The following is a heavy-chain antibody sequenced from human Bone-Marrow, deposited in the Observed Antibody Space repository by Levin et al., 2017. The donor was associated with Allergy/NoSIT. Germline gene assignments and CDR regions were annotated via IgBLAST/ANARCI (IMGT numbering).Heavy chain of an antibody. D-gene: IGHD6-19*01. CDR1: GFTFSSYV. CDR3: AKGSIAVAGSVSDY. V-gene: IGHV3-23*01. CDR2: ISGSGGST. Sequence: GESLKISCAASGFTFSSYVMSWVRQAPGKGLEWVSAISGSGGSTYYADSVKGRFTISRDNSKNTLYLQMNSLRAEDTAVYYCAKGSIAVAGSVSDYWGQGTLVTVSS. J-gene: IGHJ4*02.